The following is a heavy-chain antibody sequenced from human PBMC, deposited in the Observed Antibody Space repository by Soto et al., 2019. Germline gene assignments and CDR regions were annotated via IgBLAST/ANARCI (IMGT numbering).Heavy chain of an antibody. Sequence: SETLSLTCAVYGGSFSGYYWSWIRQPPGKGLEWIGEINHSGSTNYNPSLKSRVTISVDTSKNQFSLKLSSVTAADTAVYYCARVQAYDSSGYYPSHPGAFDIWGQGAMVTVSS. CDR2: INHSGST. D-gene: IGHD3-22*01. CDR3: ARVQAYDSSGYYPSHPGAFDI. CDR1: GGSFSGYY. J-gene: IGHJ3*02. V-gene: IGHV4-34*01.